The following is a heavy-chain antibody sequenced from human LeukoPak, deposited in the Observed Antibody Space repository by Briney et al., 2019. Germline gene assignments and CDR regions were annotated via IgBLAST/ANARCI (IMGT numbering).Heavy chain of an antibody. CDR2: TKPDGSAE. V-gene: IGHV3-7*01. D-gene: IGHD2-15*01. J-gene: IGHJ4*02. Sequence: GSLRLSCAASGFSFRNYWMGWVRQAPGKGLEWVANTKPDGSAEYYADSVRGRFTASRDNANNLLYLQMNRLRAGDTAVYYCARDGGLHTNFDYWGQGTLLTVSS. CDR1: GFSFRNYW. CDR3: ARDGGLHTNFDY.